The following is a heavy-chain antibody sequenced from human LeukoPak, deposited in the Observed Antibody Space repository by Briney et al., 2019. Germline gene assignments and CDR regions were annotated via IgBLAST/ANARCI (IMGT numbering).Heavy chain of an antibody. CDR2: ISSSSTI. CDR1: GFTFSSYS. V-gene: IGHV3-48*01. D-gene: IGHD1-7*01. CDR3: AKDELGVGAFDI. J-gene: IGHJ3*02. Sequence: GGSLRLSCAASGFTFSSYSMNWVRQAPGKGLEWVSYISSSSTIYYADSVKGRFTISRDNAKNSLYLQMNSLRAEDTAVYYCAKDELGVGAFDIWGQGTMVTVSS.